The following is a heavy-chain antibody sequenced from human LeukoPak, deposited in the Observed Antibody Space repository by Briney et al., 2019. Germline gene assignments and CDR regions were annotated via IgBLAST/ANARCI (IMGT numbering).Heavy chain of an antibody. J-gene: IGHJ4*02. CDR3: AKGDIVVVPAAMDY. V-gene: IGHV3-23*01. D-gene: IGHD2-2*01. CDR1: GFTFSSYG. CDR2: IGGRDGST. Sequence: PGGPLRLSCAASGFTFSSYGMSWVRQAPGKGLEWVSAIGGRDGSTYYADSVKGRFTISRDNPKNTLYLQMNSLRAEDTAVYYCAKGDIVVVPAAMDYWGQGTLVTVSS.